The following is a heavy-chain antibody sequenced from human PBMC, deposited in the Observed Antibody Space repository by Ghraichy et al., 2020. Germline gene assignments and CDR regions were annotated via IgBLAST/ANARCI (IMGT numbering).Heavy chain of an antibody. CDR2: INPNSGGT. D-gene: IGHD3-22*01. CDR1: GYTFTGYY. V-gene: IGHV1-2*04. J-gene: IGHJ5*02. Sequence: ASVKVSCKASGYTFTGYYMHWVRQAPGQGLEWMGWINPNSGGTNYAQKFQGWVTMTRDTSISTAYMELSRLRSDDTAVYYCARSGDSSGHNWFDPWGQGTLVTVSS. CDR3: ARSGDSSGHNWFDP.